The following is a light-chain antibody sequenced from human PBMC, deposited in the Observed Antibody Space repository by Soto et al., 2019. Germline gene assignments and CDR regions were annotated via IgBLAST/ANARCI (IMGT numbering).Light chain of an antibody. J-gene: IGLJ1*01. V-gene: IGLV4-69*01. Sequence: QSVLNQSPSASASLGASGTLTCTLSSGHSSYAIAWHQQQPEKGPRYLMKLNSDGSHSKGDGIPDRFSGSSSGAERYLTISSRQSDDEADYYWQTGGTGILYVFGTGTKLTVL. CDR3: QTGGTGILYV. CDR1: SGHSSYA. CDR2: LNSDGSH.